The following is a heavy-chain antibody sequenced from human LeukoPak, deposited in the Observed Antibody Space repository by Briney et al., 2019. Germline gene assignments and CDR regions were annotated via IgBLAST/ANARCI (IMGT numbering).Heavy chain of an antibody. V-gene: IGHV1-69*13. J-gene: IGHJ4*02. Sequence: ASVKVSCKASGGTFISYAISWVRQAPGQGLEWRGGIIPIFGTANYAQKFQGRVTITADESTSTAYMELSSLRSEDTAVYYCARGLSDTAMALFDYWGQGTLVTVSS. CDR1: GGTFISYA. CDR2: IIPIFGTA. D-gene: IGHD5-18*01. CDR3: ARGLSDTAMALFDY.